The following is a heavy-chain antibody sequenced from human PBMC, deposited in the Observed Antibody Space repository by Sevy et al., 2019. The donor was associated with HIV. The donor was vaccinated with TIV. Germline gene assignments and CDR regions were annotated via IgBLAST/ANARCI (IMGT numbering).Heavy chain of an antibody. D-gene: IGHD2-21*01. CDR3: AIEGTHRRRDY. V-gene: IGHV3-23*01. Sequence: GGSLRLSCAASGFTFSSQAMSWVRQSPGKGQKWVSIISAIGDHTYYADSVKGRFTISRDNSKNTLYLQMNGLRAEDTAVYDCAIEGTHRRRDYGGRGTLVTVSS. J-gene: IGHJ4*02. CDR2: ISAIGDHT. CDR1: GFTFSSQA.